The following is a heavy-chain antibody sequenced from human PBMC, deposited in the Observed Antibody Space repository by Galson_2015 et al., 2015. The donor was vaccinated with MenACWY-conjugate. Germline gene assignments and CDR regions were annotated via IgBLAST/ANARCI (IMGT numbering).Heavy chain of an antibody. CDR2: IYRDGKT. J-gene: IGHJ5*02. CDR3: ARESGDSSGHPSS. D-gene: IGHD3-22*01. CDR1: GFSVSSEY. Sequence: SLRLSCAASGFSVSSEYMSWVRQAPGKGLEWVSIIYRDGKTFYADSVQGRFIISRDNSKNTLYLQMNSLTAEETAVYYCARESGDSSGHPSSWGQGTLVTVSS. V-gene: IGHV3-53*01.